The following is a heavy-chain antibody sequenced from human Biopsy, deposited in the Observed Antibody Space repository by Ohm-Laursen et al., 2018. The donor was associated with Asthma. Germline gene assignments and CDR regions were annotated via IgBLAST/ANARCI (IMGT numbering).Heavy chain of an antibody. D-gene: IGHD5-12*01. Sequence: TLSLTCSLSSGSGGYMRSGNYYWGWIRQHPVKGLEWIGHIYYSGSTYYNPSLKSRVTISVDTSKNQFSLKVRSVTAADTAVYYCARDRSYSGSAGFGHYYGMDVWGPGTTVTVSS. CDR1: SGSGGYMRSGNYY. J-gene: IGHJ6*02. CDR2: IYYSGST. V-gene: IGHV4-31*02. CDR3: ARDRSYSGSAGFGHYYGMDV.